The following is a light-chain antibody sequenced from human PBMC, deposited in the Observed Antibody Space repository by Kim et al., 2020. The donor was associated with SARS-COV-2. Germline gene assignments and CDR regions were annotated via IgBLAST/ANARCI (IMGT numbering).Light chain of an antibody. J-gene: IGLJ2*01. CDR1: SSNIGSYT. CDR2: LTD. V-gene: IGLV1-44*01. CDR3: AAWDDSLNAVI. Sequence: QSVLTQPPSASGIPGQRVTISCSGSSSNIGSYTVNWYQHFPGTAPKLIIYLTDRRPAGVPDRISGSKSGTSASLAISGLQSEDESEYYCAAWDDSLNAVIFGGGTQLTVL.